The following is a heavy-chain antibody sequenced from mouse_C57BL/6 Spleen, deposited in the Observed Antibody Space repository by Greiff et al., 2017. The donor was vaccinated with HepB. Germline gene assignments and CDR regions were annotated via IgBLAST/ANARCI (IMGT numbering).Heavy chain of an antibody. J-gene: IGHJ1*03. V-gene: IGHV1-20*01. CDR2: INPYNGDT. CDR1: GYSFTGYF. D-gene: IGHD2-3*01. Sequence: EVQLQESGPELVKPGDSVKISCKASGYSFTGYFMNWVMQSHGKSLEWIGRINPYNGDTFYNQKFKGKATLTVDKSSSTAHMELRSLTSEDSAVYYCERGTGDGYVWGTGTTVTVSS. CDR3: ERGTGDGYV.